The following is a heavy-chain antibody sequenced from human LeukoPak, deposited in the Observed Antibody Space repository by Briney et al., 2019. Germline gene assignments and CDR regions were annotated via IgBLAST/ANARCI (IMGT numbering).Heavy chain of an antibody. CDR3: ARVMTMVRGALDY. V-gene: IGHV3-64*01. CDR2: ISSNGGST. CDR1: GFTFSSYA. Sequence: GGSLRLSCVASGFTFSSYAMHWVRQAPGKGLEYASAISSNGGSTYYANSVKGRFTISRDNSKNTLYLQMGSLRAEDMAVYYCARVMTMVRGALDYWGQGTLVTVSS. D-gene: IGHD3-10*01. J-gene: IGHJ4*02.